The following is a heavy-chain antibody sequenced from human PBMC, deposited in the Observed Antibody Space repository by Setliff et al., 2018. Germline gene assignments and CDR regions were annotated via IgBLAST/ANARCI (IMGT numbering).Heavy chain of an antibody. CDR3: ARVSQYSSCWYYYYYYGMDV. Sequence: SETLSLTCTVSGGSISSSSYYWGWIRQPPGKGLEWIGSIYYSGSTYYNPSLKSRVTISVDTSKNQFSLKLSSVTAADTAVYYCARVSQYSSCWYYYYYYGMDVWGQGTTVTVSS. CDR1: GGSISSSSYY. CDR2: IYYSGST. V-gene: IGHV4-39*07. J-gene: IGHJ6*02. D-gene: IGHD6-19*01.